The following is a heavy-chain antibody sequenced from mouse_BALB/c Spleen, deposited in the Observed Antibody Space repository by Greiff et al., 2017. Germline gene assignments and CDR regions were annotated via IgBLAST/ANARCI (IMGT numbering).Heavy chain of an antibody. Sequence: EVQLVESGGGLVKPGGSLKLSCAASGFTFSSYAMSWVRQTPEKRLEWVASISSGGSYTYYPDSVKGRFTISRDNAKNTLYLQMSSLKSEDTAMYYCASPTVGYFDVWGAGTTVTVSS. CDR2: ISSGGSYT. J-gene: IGHJ1*01. CDR3: ASPTVGYFDV. D-gene: IGHD1-1*01. V-gene: IGHV5-6*01. CDR1: GFTFSSYA.